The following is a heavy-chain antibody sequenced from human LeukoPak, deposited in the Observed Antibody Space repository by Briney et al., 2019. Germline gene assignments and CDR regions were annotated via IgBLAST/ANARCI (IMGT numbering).Heavy chain of an antibody. V-gene: IGHV4-59*01. CDR2: VYDNDIS. CDR1: GGSFRSYF. J-gene: IGHJ3*02. Sequence: SETLSLTCAVYGGSFRSYFWSWIRQSPGKGLEWIGYVYDNDISNFNPSLESRVTILVDRSKSQFSLKLRSVTAADTAVYYCARGLVLATDDAFDIWGPGTMVTVSS. CDR3: ARGLVLATDDAFDI. D-gene: IGHD5-12*01.